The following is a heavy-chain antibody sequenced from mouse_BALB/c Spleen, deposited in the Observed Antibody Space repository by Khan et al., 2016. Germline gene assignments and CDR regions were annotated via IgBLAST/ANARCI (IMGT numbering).Heavy chain of an antibody. CDR1: GYSITSDYA. J-gene: IGHJ3*01. CDR2: ISYSGST. D-gene: IGHD1-1*01. CDR3: ARSNIIGNSPAWFAY. V-gene: IGHV3-2*02. Sequence: EVQLQESGPGLVKPSQSLSLTCTVTGYSITSDYAWNWIRQFPGNKLEWMGYISYSGSTSYNPSLKSRISITRETSKNQFFLQLNSVTTEDTATYYFARSNIIGNSPAWFAYWGQGTLVTVSA.